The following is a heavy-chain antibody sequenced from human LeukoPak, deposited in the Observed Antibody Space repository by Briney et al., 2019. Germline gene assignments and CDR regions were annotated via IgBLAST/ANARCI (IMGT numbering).Heavy chain of an antibody. CDR3: ARVGMVRGARTTYNWFDP. J-gene: IGHJ5*02. CDR2: INPNSGGT. D-gene: IGHD3-10*01. Sequence: GASVKVSCKASGYTFTGYYMHWVRQAPGQGLEWMGWINPNSGGTNYAQKFQGRVTMTRDTSISTAYMELSRLRSDDTAVYYCARVGMVRGARTTYNWFDPWGQGTLVTVSS. CDR1: GYTFTGYY. V-gene: IGHV1-2*02.